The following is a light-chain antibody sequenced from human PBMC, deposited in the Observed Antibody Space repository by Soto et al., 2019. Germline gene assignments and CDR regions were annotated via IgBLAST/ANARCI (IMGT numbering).Light chain of an antibody. J-gene: IGKJ2*01. V-gene: IGKV1-5*03. CDR3: QQDNGSYT. Sequence: DIQMTQSPSTLSASVGDRVTITCRASQSISSWLAWYQQKPGKAPKLLIYKATSLESGVPSRFSGSGSSTKFTLTISSLQPDDFATYFCQQDNGSYTFGQGTKLEIK. CDR1: QSISSW. CDR2: KAT.